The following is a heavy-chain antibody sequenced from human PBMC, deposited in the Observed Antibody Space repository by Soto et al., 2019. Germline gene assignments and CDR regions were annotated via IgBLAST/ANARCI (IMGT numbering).Heavy chain of an antibody. Sequence: EVQLVESGGGLVKPGGSLRLSCAASGFTLSSYSMNWVRQAPGKGLEWVSSISSSSSYIYYADSVKGRFTISRDNAKNSLYLQMNSLRAEDTAVYYCARGLYYYDSSGYYGNWGQGTLVTVSS. CDR3: ARGLYYYDSSGYYGN. V-gene: IGHV3-21*01. D-gene: IGHD3-22*01. J-gene: IGHJ4*02. CDR1: GFTLSSYS. CDR2: ISSSSSYI.